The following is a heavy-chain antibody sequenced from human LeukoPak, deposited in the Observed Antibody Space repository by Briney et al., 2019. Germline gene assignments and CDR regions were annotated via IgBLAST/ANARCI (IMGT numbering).Heavy chain of an antibody. D-gene: IGHD3-10*01. CDR1: GRSISSGSYY. Sequence: SQTLSLTCTVSGRSISSGSYYWSSIRQPAGKGLEWIGRIYTNGSTNYNPSLKSRVTISVDTSKNPFTVKLSSVSAADTAVYYCARGGDGVYYYYYMDVWGKGTTVTVSS. CDR3: ARGGDGVYYYYYMDV. J-gene: IGHJ6*03. V-gene: IGHV4-61*02. CDR2: IYTNGST.